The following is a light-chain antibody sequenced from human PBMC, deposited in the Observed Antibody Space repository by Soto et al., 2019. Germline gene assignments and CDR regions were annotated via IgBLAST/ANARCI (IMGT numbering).Light chain of an antibody. V-gene: IGKV3-11*01. CDR3: QQRNNWPPLFT. J-gene: IGKJ3*01. Sequence: EIVLTQSPATLSLSPGERATLSCRASQSISSYLAWYQQKPGQAPRLLIYDASNRATGIPARFSGSGSGTDFTRTISSLEPEYFAVYYCQQRNNWPPLFTFGPGTKVDIK. CDR1: QSISSY. CDR2: DAS.